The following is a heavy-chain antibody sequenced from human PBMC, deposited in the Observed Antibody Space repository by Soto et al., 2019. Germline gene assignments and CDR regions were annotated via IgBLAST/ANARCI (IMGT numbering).Heavy chain of an antibody. CDR3: ARANVGPPGGGSWTMPFDV. CDR2: IYTGGST. V-gene: IGHV4-4*07. J-gene: IGHJ4*02. D-gene: IGHD2-15*01. Sequence: QVQLQESGPGLVKPSETLSLTCSVSGGSVSNYYWSWFRQPAGKGLEWLGRIYTGGSTNYNTSIKSRVTLSVDTSKNQFSLRLTSVTAADTAVYYCARANVGPPGGGSWTMPFDVWGQGTLVTVSS. CDR1: GGSVSNYY.